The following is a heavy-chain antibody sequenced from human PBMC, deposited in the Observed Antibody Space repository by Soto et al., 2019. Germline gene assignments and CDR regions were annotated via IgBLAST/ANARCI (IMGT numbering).Heavy chain of an antibody. V-gene: IGHV1-2*02. Sequence: ASVKVSCKASGYTFTGYYMHWVRQAPGQVLEWMGWINPNSGGTNYAQKFQGRVTMTRDTSISTAYMELSRLRSDDTAVYYCARIRRAYCSSTSCQRTYYYSYGMDVWGQGTTVTVSS. D-gene: IGHD2-2*01. CDR2: INPNSGGT. CDR1: GYTFTGYY. CDR3: ARIRRAYCSSTSCQRTYYYSYGMDV. J-gene: IGHJ6*02.